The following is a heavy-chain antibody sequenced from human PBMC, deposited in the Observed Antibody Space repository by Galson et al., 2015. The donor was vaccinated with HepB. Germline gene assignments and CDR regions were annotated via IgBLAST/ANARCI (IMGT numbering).Heavy chain of an antibody. CDR3: AREGSKGYSSGWRYFEY. D-gene: IGHD6-19*01. Sequence: SLRLSCAASGFTFSTYDMSWVRQAPGKGLEWVSSISRSSNYIYHADSVKGRFTISRDNAKNSLYLQMNSLRAEDTAVYYCAREGSKGYSSGWRYFEYWGQGILVTVSS. V-gene: IGHV3-21*01. CDR1: GFTFSTYD. CDR2: ISRSSNYI. J-gene: IGHJ4*02.